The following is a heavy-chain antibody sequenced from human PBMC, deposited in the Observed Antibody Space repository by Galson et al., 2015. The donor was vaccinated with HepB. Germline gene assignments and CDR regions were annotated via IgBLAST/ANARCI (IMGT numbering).Heavy chain of an antibody. J-gene: IGHJ4*02. CDR3: AKGPGLLRYTN. D-gene: IGHD3-9*01. CDR2: ISNSGSST. V-gene: IGHV3-23*01. Sequence: SLRLSCAASGFTLSNYAMSWVRQAPGKGLEWVSTISNSGSSTYFADSAKGRFTISRDNSKNTLYLQVNSLRAEDTAVYYCAKGPGLLRYTNWGQGTLVTVSS. CDR1: GFTLSNYA.